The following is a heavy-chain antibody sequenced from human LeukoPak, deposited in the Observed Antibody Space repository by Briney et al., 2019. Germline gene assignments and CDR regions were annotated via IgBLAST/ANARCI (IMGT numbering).Heavy chain of an antibody. V-gene: IGHV3-66*01. D-gene: IGHD3-22*01. CDR2: IYSGGST. CDR3: ASRARGTYYYDSSGYYYFDY. CDR1: GFTFSSYW. J-gene: IGHJ4*02. Sequence: GGSLRLSCAASGFTFSSYWMSWVRQAPGKGLEWVSVIYSGGSTYYADSVKGRFTISRDNSKNTLYLQMNSLRAEDTAVYYCASRARGTYYYDSSGYYYFDYWGQGTLVTVSS.